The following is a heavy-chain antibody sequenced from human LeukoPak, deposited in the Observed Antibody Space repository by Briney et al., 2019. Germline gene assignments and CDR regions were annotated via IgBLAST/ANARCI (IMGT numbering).Heavy chain of an antibody. CDR2: ISAYNGNT. J-gene: IGHJ6*02. CDR3: ASPSIGTYYGMDV. CDR1: GYTFTSYG. V-gene: IGHV1-18*01. D-gene: IGHD2-2*01. Sequence: DSVKVSCKASGYTFTSYGISWVRQAPGQGLEWMGWISAYNGNTNYAQKLQGRVTMTTDTSTSAAYMELRSLRSDDTAVYYCASPSIGTYYGMDVWGQGTTVTVSS.